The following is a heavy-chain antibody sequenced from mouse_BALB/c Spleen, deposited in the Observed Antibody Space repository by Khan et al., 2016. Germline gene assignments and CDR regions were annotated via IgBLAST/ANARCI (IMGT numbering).Heavy chain of an antibody. J-gene: IGHJ1*01. CDR3: ARDFGNYGYFDV. V-gene: IGHV9-3-1*01. D-gene: IGHD2-1*01. CDR2: INTYTGET. Sequence: QIQLVQSGPELKKPGETVKISCKASGYTLANHGVIWVKQAPGKGLKWMVWINTYTGETIYTDDFKGRFAFSLETSANIVYLEINNLKNEDTATYFCARDFGNYGYFDVWGAGTPVPVSS. CDR1: GYTLANHG.